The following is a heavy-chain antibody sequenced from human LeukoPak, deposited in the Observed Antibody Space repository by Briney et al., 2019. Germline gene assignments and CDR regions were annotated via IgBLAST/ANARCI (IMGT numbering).Heavy chain of an antibody. CDR1: GFTFSSYW. Sequence: GGSLRLSCAASGFTFSSYWMNWVRQAPGKGLVWVSRIASDGSGTTYADSVKGRFSISRDNAKNTLYLQMNSLRVEDTAVYYCARGRPHGNDYWGQGTLVTVSS. CDR2: IASDGSGT. D-gene: IGHD4-23*01. J-gene: IGHJ4*02. V-gene: IGHV3-74*01. CDR3: ARGRPHGNDY.